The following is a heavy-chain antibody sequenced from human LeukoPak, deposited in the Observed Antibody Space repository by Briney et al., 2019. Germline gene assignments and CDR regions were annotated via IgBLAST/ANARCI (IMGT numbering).Heavy chain of an antibody. J-gene: IGHJ5*02. CDR1: GGTFSSYA. Sequence: GASVKVSCKASGGTFSSYAISWVRQAPGQGLEWMGGIIPIFGTANYAQKFQGRVTITTDESTSTAYMELSSLRSEDTAVYYCARDLSRDYGDYDRAPDFGWFDPWGQGTLVTVSS. CDR3: ARDLSRDYGDYDRAPDFGWFDP. V-gene: IGHV1-69*05. D-gene: IGHD4-17*01. CDR2: IIPIFGTA.